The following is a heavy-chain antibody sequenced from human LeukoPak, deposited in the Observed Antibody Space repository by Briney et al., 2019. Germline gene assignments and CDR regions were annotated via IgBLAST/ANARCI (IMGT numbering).Heavy chain of an antibody. CDR1: GFTFSSYW. CDR3: ARTPPNYSGDASDI. V-gene: IGHV3-7*01. Sequence: PGRSLRLSCAASGFTFSSYWMSWVRQAPGKGLEWVANIKQDGSERYYVDSVKGRFTLSRDNAKNSLYLQMNSLRAEDTAVYYCARTPPNYSGDASDIWGQGTMVTVSS. D-gene: IGHD5-24*01. CDR2: IKQDGSER. J-gene: IGHJ3*02.